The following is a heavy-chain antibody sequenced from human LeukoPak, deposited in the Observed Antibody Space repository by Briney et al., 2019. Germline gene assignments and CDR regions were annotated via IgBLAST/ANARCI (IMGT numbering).Heavy chain of an antibody. CDR3: ARGNYYDTSGYPRRWFDP. V-gene: IGHV1-2*02. CDR1: GYTFTSYG. CDR2: MSPNTDDT. Sequence: GASVKVSCKASGYTFTSYGISWVRQAPGQGLEWMGWMSPNTDDTNYAQNFQGRVTMTRDTSITTAYMELSRLTSDDTAVYYCARGNYYDTSGYPRRWFDPWGQGTLVTVSS. D-gene: IGHD3-22*01. J-gene: IGHJ5*02.